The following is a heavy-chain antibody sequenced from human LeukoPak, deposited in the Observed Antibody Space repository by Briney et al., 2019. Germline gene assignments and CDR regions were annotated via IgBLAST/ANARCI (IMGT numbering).Heavy chain of an antibody. Sequence: GGSLRLSCAASGFTFSSYATSWVRQAPGKGLAWVSAISGSGGSTYYADSVKGRFTISRDNSKHTLYLQMNSLRAEDTAVYYCASPVPGTYYFDYWGQGTLVTVSS. CDR2: ISGSGGST. J-gene: IGHJ4*02. CDR1: GFTFSSYA. V-gene: IGHV3-23*01. CDR3: ASPVPGTYYFDY.